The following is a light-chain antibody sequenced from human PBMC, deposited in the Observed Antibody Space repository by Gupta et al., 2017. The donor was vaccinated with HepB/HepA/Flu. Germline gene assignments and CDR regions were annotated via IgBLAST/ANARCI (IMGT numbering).Light chain of an antibody. CDR3: QQRFDWPPLT. V-gene: IGKV3-11*01. J-gene: IGKJ4*01. CDR2: DAS. CDR1: QSVSNY. Sequence: ELVLTQSPATLSLSPGERATLSCRASQSVSNYLAWYQQKPGQAPRLLIYDASNRATGIPFRFSGSGSGTDFTLTISSLEPEDFAVYYCQQRFDWPPLTFGGGTKVEIK.